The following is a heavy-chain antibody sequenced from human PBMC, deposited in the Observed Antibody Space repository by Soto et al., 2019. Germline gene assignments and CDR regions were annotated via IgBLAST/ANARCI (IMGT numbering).Heavy chain of an antibody. J-gene: IGHJ4*02. Sequence: VQLQETGPGLVKPSETLSLSCDVSGASLLSSYWSWVRQPAGKGLEWIGHIFSSGRNSYNPSLKSRVTLSIDTPNNKCSLSLNSVTAADTAVYYCAKGWDVKYFDHWGQGVRVTVSS. V-gene: IGHV4-4*07. CDR3: AKGWDVKYFDH. D-gene: IGHD1-26*01. CDR1: GASLLSSY. CDR2: IFSSGRN.